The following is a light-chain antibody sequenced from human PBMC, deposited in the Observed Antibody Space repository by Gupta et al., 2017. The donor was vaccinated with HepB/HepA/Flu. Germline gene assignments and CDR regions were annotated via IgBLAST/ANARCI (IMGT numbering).Light chain of an antibody. CDR2: TVS. CDR1: QDIGKS. Sequence: DIQMTQSPSSLSASVGDRVTITCRASQDIGKSLAWYQQKPGKIPRLLIYTVSTLQSGVPSRFSGSGDGTDFTLTISSRQPEDFANYYCQKYDSARTFGQGTNVEIK. CDR3: QKYDSART. V-gene: IGKV1-27*01. J-gene: IGKJ1*01.